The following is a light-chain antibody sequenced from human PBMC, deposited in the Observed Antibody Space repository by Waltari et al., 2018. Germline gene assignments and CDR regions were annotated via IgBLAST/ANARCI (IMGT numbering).Light chain of an antibody. Sequence: IVMTQSPAPLSLSPGEGATLSCRASQRIATNVAWYQQKPGQGPRLLISEASTRVAGGPARFTGSGSGTECTLTISSLQSEDFAVYYCQQYNYYYSFGQGTRLEIK. CDR3: QQYNYYYS. CDR2: EAS. V-gene: IGKV3-15*01. J-gene: IGKJ2*01. CDR1: QRIATN.